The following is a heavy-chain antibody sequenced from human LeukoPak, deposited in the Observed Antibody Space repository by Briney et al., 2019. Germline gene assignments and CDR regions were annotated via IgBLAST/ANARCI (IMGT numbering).Heavy chain of an antibody. CDR3: ARNFES. Sequence: PGVSLRLSCAACGFTFSTYEMNWVGHAPGEGLEGGSYIRSGGDNIFYADSVKDRFTISTDNAKNSLYPHMTSLRVEDTAVYYCARNFESWGQGTLVTVSP. J-gene: IGHJ5*01. V-gene: IGHV3-48*03. CDR1: GFTFSTYE. CDR2: IRSGGDNI.